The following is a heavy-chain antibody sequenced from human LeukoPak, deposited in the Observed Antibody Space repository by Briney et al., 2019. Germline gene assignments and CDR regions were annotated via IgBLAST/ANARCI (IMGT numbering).Heavy chain of an antibody. V-gene: IGHV3-21*01. D-gene: IGHD3-10*01. J-gene: IGHJ6*02. CDR2: ISTSSTYI. Sequence: GGSLRLSCAATGFTFSSYSMNWVRQAPGKGLEWVSSISTSSTYIYYADSLKGRFTISRDNAKNSLYLQMNSLRADDTAVYYCARDLIVGATYYYAMDVWGQGSPVTVSS. CDR1: GFTFSSYS. CDR3: ARDLIVGATYYYAMDV.